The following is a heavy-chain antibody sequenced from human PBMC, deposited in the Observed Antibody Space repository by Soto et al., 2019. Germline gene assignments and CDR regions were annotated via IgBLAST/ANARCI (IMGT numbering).Heavy chain of an antibody. V-gene: IGHV1-69*02. CDR2: IIPILDVA. J-gene: IGHJ6*02. D-gene: IGHD3-10*01. Sequence: QLVQSGAEVKKPGSSVKVSCKASGVDFNSFTLSWVRQAPGQGPEWMGTIIPILDVAKNAQKFQGRITNTADKYTSTVYMELRRLRSEDTAVYYCAQMWFGELWHGMDVWGQGTTVTVSS. CDR3: AQMWFGELWHGMDV. CDR1: GVDFNSFT.